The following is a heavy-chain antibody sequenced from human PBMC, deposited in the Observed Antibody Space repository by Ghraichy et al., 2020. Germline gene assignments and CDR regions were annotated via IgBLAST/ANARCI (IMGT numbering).Heavy chain of an antibody. V-gene: IGHV3-33*01. J-gene: IGHJ4*02. CDR2: IWYDGSNK. D-gene: IGHD3-22*01. CDR1: GFTFSSYG. CDR3: AREANTYYYDSSGYLDY. Sequence: GGSLRLSCAASGFTFSSYGMHWVRQAPGKGLEWVAVIWYDGSNKYYADSVKGRFTISRDNSKNTLYLQMNSLRAEDTAVYYCAREANTYYYDSSGYLDYWGQGTLVTVSS.